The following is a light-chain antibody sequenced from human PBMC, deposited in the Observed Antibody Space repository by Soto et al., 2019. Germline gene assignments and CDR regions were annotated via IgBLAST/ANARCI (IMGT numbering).Light chain of an antibody. CDR1: SSNIGAHYD. V-gene: IGLV1-40*01. J-gene: IGLJ1*01. Sequence: QSVLTQPPSVSGAPGQRVTISCTGSSSNIGAHYDVHWYQQLPGTAPKLLIYGNSNRPSGVLDRFSGSKSGTSASLAITGLQAEDEADYYCQSYDNSLSVYVFGTGTKLTVL. CDR2: GNS. CDR3: QSYDNSLSVYV.